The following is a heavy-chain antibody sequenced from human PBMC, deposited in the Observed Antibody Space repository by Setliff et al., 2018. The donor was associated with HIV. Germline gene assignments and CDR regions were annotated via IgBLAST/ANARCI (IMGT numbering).Heavy chain of an antibody. V-gene: IGHV1-69*10. D-gene: IGHD5-12*01. CDR2: VIPGLGIA. J-gene: IGHJ4*02. CDR1: GGTFSSYR. Sequence: SVKVSCKASGGTFSSYRISWVRQAPGQGLEYMGGVIPGLGIAYYAQRFQGRVTITADESTSTVYMDLSSLRSEDTAMYYCARDAGYIGTSWNYWGQGTLVTVSS. CDR3: ARDAGYIGTSWNY.